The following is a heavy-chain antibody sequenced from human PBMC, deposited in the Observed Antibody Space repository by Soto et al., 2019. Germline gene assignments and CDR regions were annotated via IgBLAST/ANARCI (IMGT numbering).Heavy chain of an antibody. CDR1: GGSISSYY. Sequence: SETLSLTCPVSGGSISSYYWSWVRQSAGKGLEWVGRIYSSGTTNYNPSLKSRVTMSVDTSKNQFSLLLSSVTAADTAVYFCARETASGSYMYYFDYWGQGTLVTVSS. CDR3: ARETASGSYMYYFDY. CDR2: IYSSGTT. D-gene: IGHD3-10*01. V-gene: IGHV4-4*07. J-gene: IGHJ4*02.